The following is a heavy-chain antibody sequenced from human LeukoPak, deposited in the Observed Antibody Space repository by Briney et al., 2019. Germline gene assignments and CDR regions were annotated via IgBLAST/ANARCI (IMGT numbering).Heavy chain of an antibody. V-gene: IGHV3-21*01. D-gene: IGHD3-22*01. Sequence: GGSLRLSCAASGFTFSSYSMNWVRQAPGKGLEWVSSISSSSSYIYYADSVKGRFTISRDNAKNSLYLQMNSLRAEDTAVYYCARESDGEIVVVYLDYWGQGTLVTVSS. CDR2: ISSSSSYI. CDR1: GFTFSSYS. CDR3: ARESDGEIVVVYLDY. J-gene: IGHJ4*02.